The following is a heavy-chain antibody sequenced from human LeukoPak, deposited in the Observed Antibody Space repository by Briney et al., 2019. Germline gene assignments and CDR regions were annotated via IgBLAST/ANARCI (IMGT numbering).Heavy chain of an antibody. J-gene: IGHJ4*02. CDR2: IYYSGST. D-gene: IGHD4-17*01. CDR1: GGSFSGYY. CDR3: ARHFNYGDYNFDY. Sequence: PSETLSLTCAVYGGSFSGYYWSWIRQPPGKGLEWIGYIYYSGSTNYNPSLKSRVTISVDTSKNQFSLKLSSVTAADTAVYYCARHFNYGDYNFDYWGQGTLVTVSS. V-gene: IGHV4-59*01.